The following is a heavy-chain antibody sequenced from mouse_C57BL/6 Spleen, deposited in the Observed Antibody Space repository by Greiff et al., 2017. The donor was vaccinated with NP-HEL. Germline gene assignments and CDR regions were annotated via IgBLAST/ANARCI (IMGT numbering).Heavy chain of an antibody. D-gene: IGHD1-1*01. CDR3: ARSDYGSSWYFDV. J-gene: IGHJ1*03. CDR2: INPNTGGT. CDR1: GYTFTDYN. V-gene: IGHV1-18*01. Sequence: EVQLQQSGPELVKPGASVKIPCKASGYTFTDYNMDWVKQSHGKSLEWIGDINPNTGGTIYNQKFKGKATLTVDKSSSTAYMELRSLTSEDTAVYYCARSDYGSSWYFDVWGTGTTVTVSS.